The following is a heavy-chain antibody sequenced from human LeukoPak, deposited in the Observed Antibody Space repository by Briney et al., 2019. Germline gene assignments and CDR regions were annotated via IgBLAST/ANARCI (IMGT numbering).Heavy chain of an antibody. CDR2: INHSGST. D-gene: IGHD3-10*01. J-gene: IGHJ5*02. V-gene: IGHV4-34*01. CDR1: GGSFSGYY. Sequence: SETLSLTCAVYGGSFSGYYWSWICQPPGKGLEWIGEINHSGSTNYNPSLKSRVTISVDTSKNQFSLKLSSVTAADTAVYYCARGPINYYLNWFDPWGQGTLVTVSS. CDR3: ARGPINYYLNWFDP.